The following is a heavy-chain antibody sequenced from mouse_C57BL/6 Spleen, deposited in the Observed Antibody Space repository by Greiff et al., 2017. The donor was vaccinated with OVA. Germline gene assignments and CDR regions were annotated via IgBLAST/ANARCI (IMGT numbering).Heavy chain of an antibody. D-gene: IGHD1-1*01. V-gene: IGHV14-3*01. CDR3: ALITTVAGGAMDY. CDR2: IDPANGNT. CDR1: GFNIKNTY. J-gene: IGHJ4*01. Sequence: EVQLQQSVAELVRPGASVKLSCEASGFNIKNTYMHWVKQRPEQGLEWIGRIDPANGNTKYAPKFQGKATITADTSSNTAYLQLSSLTSEDTAIYYCALITTVAGGAMDYWGQGTSVTVSS.